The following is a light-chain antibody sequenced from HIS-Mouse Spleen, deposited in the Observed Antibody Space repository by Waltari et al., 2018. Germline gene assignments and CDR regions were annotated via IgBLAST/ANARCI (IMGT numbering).Light chain of an antibody. V-gene: IGLV3-10*01. CDR3: YSTDSSGNHRV. CDR1: ALPKKS. Sequence: SYELTQPPSVSVSPGQTARITCSGYALPKKSAYWYPQKSGQAPVLVIYEDSKRPSGIPERFSGSSSGTMATLTISGAQVEDEADYYCYSTDSSGNHRVFGGGTKLTVL. J-gene: IGLJ2*01. CDR2: EDS.